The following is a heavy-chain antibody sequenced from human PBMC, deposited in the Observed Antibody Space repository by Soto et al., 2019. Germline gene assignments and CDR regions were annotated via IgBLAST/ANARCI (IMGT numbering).Heavy chain of an antibody. CDR2: INHSGST. CDR3: ASSSWYVATNYYYGMDV. CDR1: GGSFSGYY. J-gene: IGHJ6*02. Sequence: SETLSLTCAVYGGSFSGYYWSWIRQPPGKGLEWIGEINHSGSTNHNPSLKSRVTISVDTSKNQFSLKLSSVTAADTAVYYCASSSWYVATNYYYGMDVWGQGTTVTVSS. D-gene: IGHD6-13*01. V-gene: IGHV4-34*01.